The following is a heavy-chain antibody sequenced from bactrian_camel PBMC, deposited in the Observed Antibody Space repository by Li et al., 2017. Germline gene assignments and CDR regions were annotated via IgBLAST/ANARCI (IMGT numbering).Heavy chain of an antibody. CDR1: GFTFSSHG. V-gene: IGHV3S6*01. CDR3: ADDLCATITKLMYSPFGS. Sequence: VQLVESGGGSVQAGGSLRLSCAASGFTFSSHGMSWVRQAPGKGLEWVSGIYSDGSNTYYADSVKGRFTISQDNAKNTLYLQMNSLKPEDTAKYYCADDLCATITKLMYSPFGSWGQGTQVTVS. J-gene: IGHJ6*01. D-gene: IGHD4*01. CDR2: IYSDGSNT.